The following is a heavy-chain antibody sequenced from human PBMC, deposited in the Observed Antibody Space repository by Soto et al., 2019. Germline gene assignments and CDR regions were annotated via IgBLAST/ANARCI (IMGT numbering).Heavy chain of an antibody. V-gene: IGHV1-69*12. Sequence: QVQLVQSGAEVKKPGSSVKVSCKASGGTFSSYAISWVRQAPGQGLEWMGGIIPIFGTANYAQKFQGRVTXIAXEXTSTADMELSSLSSEDTAVYYCARQYGDFFMYYFDYWGQGTLVTVSS. CDR1: GGTFSSYA. CDR3: ARQYGDFFMYYFDY. J-gene: IGHJ4*02. CDR2: IIPIFGTA. D-gene: IGHD4-17*01.